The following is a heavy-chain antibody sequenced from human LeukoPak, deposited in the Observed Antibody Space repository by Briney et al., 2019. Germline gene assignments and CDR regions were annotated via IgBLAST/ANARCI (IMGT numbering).Heavy chain of an antibody. CDR1: GYTFTSYY. CDR2: INPSGGST. Sequence: ASVKVSCKASGYTFTSYYMHWVRQAPGQGLEWMGIINPSGGSTSYAQKFQGRVTMTRDTSITTAYMELSSLRSDDTAVYYCGRVSLYGEGSDDYWGQGTLVTVSS. D-gene: IGHD2-15*01. J-gene: IGHJ4*02. CDR3: GRVSLYGEGSDDY. V-gene: IGHV1-46*01.